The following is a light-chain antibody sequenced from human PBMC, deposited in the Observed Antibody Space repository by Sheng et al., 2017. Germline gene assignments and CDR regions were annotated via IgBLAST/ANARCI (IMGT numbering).Light chain of an antibody. CDR2: KAS. CDR1: QSVSSW. CDR3: QQYWA. J-gene: IGKJ1*01. Sequence: DIQLTQSPSTLSASVGDRVTITCRASQSVSSWLAWYQQKPGRAPKLLIYKASNLQTGVPSRFSGSGSGTEFTLTISSLQPDDFATYYCQQYWAFGQGTKVEI. V-gene: IGKV1-5*03.